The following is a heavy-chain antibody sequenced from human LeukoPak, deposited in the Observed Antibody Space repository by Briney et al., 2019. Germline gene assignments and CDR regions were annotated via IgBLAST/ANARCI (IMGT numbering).Heavy chain of an antibody. J-gene: IGHJ4*02. CDR2: IYYSGST. Sequence: PSETLSLTCTVSGGSISSSSYYWGWIRQPPGKGLEWIGSIYYSGSTYYNPSLKSRVTISVDTSKKQFSLKLSSVTAADTAVYYCARHGRYSSGFYYFDYWGQGTLVTVSS. CDR3: ARHGRYSSGFYYFDY. CDR1: GGSISSSSYY. V-gene: IGHV4-39*01. D-gene: IGHD6-19*01.